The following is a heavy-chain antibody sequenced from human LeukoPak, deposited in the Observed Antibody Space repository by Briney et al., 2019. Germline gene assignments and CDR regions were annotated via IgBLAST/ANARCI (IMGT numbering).Heavy chain of an antibody. CDR2: IYYSGST. CDR3: ARAHPPFAYYFDY. J-gene: IGHJ4*02. D-gene: IGHD3-3*02. Sequence: SQTLSLTCTVSGGSISSGGYYWSWIRQHPGTGLEWIGYIYYSGSTYYNPSLKSRVTISVDTSKNQFSLKLSSVTAADTAVYYCARAHPPFAYYFDYWGQGTLVTVSS. CDR1: GGSISSGGYY. V-gene: IGHV4-31*03.